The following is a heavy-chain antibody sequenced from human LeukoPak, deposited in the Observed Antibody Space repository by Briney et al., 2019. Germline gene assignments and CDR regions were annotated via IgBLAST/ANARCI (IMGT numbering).Heavy chain of an antibody. CDR3: ARDRGYMDV. J-gene: IGHJ6*02. Sequence: ASGKVSCKASGYTFTSYYMHWVRQAPGQGREWMGGINPSGGSTSYAQKFQGRVTITRDTSTSTVYMELSRLRSEDTAVYYCARDRGYMDVWGQGTTVTGPS. CDR2: INPSGGST. V-gene: IGHV1-46*01. D-gene: IGHD3-22*01. CDR1: GYTFTSYY.